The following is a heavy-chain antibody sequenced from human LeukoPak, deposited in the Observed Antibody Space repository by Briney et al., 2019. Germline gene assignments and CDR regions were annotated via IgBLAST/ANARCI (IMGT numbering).Heavy chain of an antibody. D-gene: IGHD3-3*01. V-gene: IGHV3-48*01. J-gene: IGHJ4*02. CDR2: ISSSSSTI. CDR3: ARDGGITIFGVVIIKEIDY. CDR1: GFTFSSYS. Sequence: GGSLRLSCAASGFTFSSYSMNWVRQAPGKGLEWVSYISSSSSTIYYADSVKGRFTISRDNAKNSLYLQMNSLRAEDTAVYYCARDGGITIFGVVIIKEIDYWGQGTLVTVSS.